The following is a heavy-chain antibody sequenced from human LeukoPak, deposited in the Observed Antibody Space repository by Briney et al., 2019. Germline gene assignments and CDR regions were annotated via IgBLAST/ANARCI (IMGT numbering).Heavy chain of an antibody. CDR2: VNQSGNT. CDR1: GESFTGYY. CDR3: ARARSSWYNDY. J-gene: IGHJ4*02. Sequence: PSETLSLTCAVYGESFTGYYWSWIRQPPGNGLEWIGEVNQSGNTNYNPSLKSRITISLDTSKNQFSLKLTSVTAADTAVYYCARARSSWYNDYWGQGTLVTVSS. V-gene: IGHV4-34*01. D-gene: IGHD6-13*01.